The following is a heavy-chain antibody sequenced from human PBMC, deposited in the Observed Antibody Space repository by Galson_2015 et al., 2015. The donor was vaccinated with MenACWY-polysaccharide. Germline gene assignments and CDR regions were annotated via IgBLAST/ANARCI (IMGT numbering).Heavy chain of an antibody. V-gene: IGHV3-23*01. J-gene: IGHJ4*02. Sequence: SLRLSCAASGFTFSSYAMSWVRQAPGKGLEWVTSISGTGGDTYYADSVKGRFTISRDNSKNTLYLQMYSLRAEDTALYYCAGGVISRAPQFDFWGQGTLVTVSS. CDR2: ISGTGGDT. D-gene: IGHD2-8*02. CDR1: GFTFSSYA. CDR3: AGGVISRAPQFDF.